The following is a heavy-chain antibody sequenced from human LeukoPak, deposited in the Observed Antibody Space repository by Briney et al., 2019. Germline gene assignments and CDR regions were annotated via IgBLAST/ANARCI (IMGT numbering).Heavy chain of an antibody. V-gene: IGHV4-30-4*01. CDR2: ISYSGST. CDR1: GDSISRGDYY. Sequence: SETLSLTCTVSGDSISRGDYYWSWIRQPPGKGLEWIGYISYSGSTHYNPSLKSRATISADTSKNQFSLKLTSMTAADTAVYHCARGGEGYNYVYWGQGTLVTVSS. J-gene: IGHJ4*02. D-gene: IGHD5-24*01. CDR3: ARGGEGYNYVY.